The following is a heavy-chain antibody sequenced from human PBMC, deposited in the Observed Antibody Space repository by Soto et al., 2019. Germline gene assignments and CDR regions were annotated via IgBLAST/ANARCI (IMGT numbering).Heavy chain of an antibody. CDR1: GFTFSSYW. CDR3: ASYYGSGSYWPTY. J-gene: IGHJ4*02. CDR2: INSDGMST. V-gene: IGHV3-74*01. D-gene: IGHD3-10*01. Sequence: EVQLVESGGGLVQPGGSLRLSCAASGFTFSSYWMHWVRQAPGKGLVWVSRINSDGMSTSYADSVKGRFTISRDNAKNTLYLQMNSLRAEDTAVYYCASYYGSGSYWPTYWGQGTLVTVSS.